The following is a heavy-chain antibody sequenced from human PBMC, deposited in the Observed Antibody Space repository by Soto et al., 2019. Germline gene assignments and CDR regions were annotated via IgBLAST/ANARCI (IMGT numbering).Heavy chain of an antibody. D-gene: IGHD5-12*01. Sequence: PSETLSLTCTVSGGSISSNSYYWGWIRQPPGKGLEWVGSIYYSGNTYYNPSLNSRVTLSVDTSKNQISLKLTSVTAEDTAVYYCARHFGYSAYYEFFQHRGQGTLVTVSS. J-gene: IGHJ1*01. V-gene: IGHV4-39*01. CDR1: GGSISSNSYY. CDR2: IYYSGNT. CDR3: ARHFGYSAYYEFFQH.